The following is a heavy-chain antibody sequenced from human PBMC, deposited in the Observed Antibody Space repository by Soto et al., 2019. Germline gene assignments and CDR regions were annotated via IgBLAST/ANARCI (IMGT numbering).Heavy chain of an antibody. J-gene: IGHJ4*02. Sequence: SLRLSCAASVFTFSSYAMHWVRQAPGKGLEWVAVISYDGSKKFYADSVKGRFTISRDDSKNTVYLQMNSLRTEDTAIYHCAKDQNQWLAQYYFDYWGQGTLVTVSS. CDR1: VFTFSSYA. D-gene: IGHD6-19*01. CDR3: AKDQNQWLAQYYFDY. CDR2: ISYDGSKK. V-gene: IGHV3-30*18.